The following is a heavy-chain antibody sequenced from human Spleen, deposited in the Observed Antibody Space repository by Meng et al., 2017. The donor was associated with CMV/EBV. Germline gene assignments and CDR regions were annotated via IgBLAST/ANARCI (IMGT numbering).Heavy chain of an antibody. J-gene: IGHJ3*02. V-gene: IGHV4-59*01. Sequence: SETLSLTCTVSGGSISSYYWSWIRQPPGKGLEWIGYIYYSGSTNYNPSLESRVTISVDTSKNQFSLKLSSVTAADTAVYYCARIEMATKVAGSRAFDIWGQGTMVTVSS. CDR2: IYYSGST. CDR3: ARIEMATKVAGSRAFDI. CDR1: GGSISSYY. D-gene: IGHD5-24*01.